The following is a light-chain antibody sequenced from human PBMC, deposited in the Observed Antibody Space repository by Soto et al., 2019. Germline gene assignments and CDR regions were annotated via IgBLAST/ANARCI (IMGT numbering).Light chain of an antibody. CDR2: EGT. CDR3: CSYAGRTTWV. Sequence: QSALTQPASVSGSPGQSITISCSGTTSDVGGYNLVSWYQQHTAKAPKLLIYEGTQRPSGVSSRFSGSKSGNTASLTISGLQAEDEADYYCCSYAGRTTWVFGGGTKLTVL. J-gene: IGLJ2*01. V-gene: IGLV2-23*01. CDR1: TSDVGGYNL.